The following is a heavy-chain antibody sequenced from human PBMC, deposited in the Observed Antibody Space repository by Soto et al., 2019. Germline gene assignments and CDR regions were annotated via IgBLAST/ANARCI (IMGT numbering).Heavy chain of an antibody. CDR1: GGSISSSSYY. D-gene: IGHD6-13*01. V-gene: IGHV4-39*01. J-gene: IGHJ4*02. Sequence: SETLSLTCTVSGGSISSSSYYWGWIRQPPGKGLEWIGSIYYSGSTYYNPSLKSRVTISVDTSKNQFSLKLSSVTAADTAVYYCARHSIAAAGTPYFDYWGQGTLVTVSS. CDR3: ARHSIAAAGTPYFDY. CDR2: IYYSGST.